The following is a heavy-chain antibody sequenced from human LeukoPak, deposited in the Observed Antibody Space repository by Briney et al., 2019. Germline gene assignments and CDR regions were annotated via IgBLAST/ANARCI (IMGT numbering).Heavy chain of an antibody. CDR3: ARHSPQGWFDP. V-gene: IGHV4-4*09. Sequence: SETLSLTCTVSGGSISSYYWSWIRQSPGKGLEWIGYIYTSGSTNYNPSLKSRVTISVDTSKNQFSLKLSSVTAADTAVYYCARHSPQGWFDPWGQGTLVTVSS. D-gene: IGHD1-26*01. CDR1: GGSISSYY. CDR2: IYTSGST. J-gene: IGHJ5*02.